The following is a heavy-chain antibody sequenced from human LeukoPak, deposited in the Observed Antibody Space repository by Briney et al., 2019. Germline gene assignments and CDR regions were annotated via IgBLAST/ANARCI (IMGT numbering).Heavy chain of an antibody. Sequence: SETLSLTCTVSGGSINSGDYYWSWNRRPPGKGLEWIEYIFYSGSTYCNPSLKSRVTISVDTSKNQFSLKLISVTAADTAVYYCARARRDGDWYFDLWGRGTLVTVSS. CDR2: IFYSGST. CDR1: GGSINSGDYY. V-gene: IGHV4-30-4*08. CDR3: ARARRDGDWYFDL. D-gene: IGHD5-24*01. J-gene: IGHJ2*01.